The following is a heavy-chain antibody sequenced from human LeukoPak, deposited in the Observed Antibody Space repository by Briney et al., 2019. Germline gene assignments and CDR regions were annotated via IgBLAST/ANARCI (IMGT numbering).Heavy chain of an antibody. Sequence: GGSLRLSCAASGFTVSSKYMSWVRQTPGKGLQWVALIYSSGDAYTPDSVKGRFTISRDDSENTPYLQMDSLRAEDTAVYYSATGYYFVSGSYGYLVYWGQGTLVTVSS. V-gene: IGHV3-53*01. J-gene: IGHJ4*02. D-gene: IGHD3-10*01. CDR3: ATGYYFVSGSYGYLVY. CDR1: GFTVSSKY. CDR2: IYSSGDA.